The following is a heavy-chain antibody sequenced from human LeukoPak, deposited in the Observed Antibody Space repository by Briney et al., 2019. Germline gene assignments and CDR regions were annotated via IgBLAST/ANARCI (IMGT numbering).Heavy chain of an antibody. CDR3: ARDYYDSSGYAEYFQH. CDR2: TSPKSGAT. Sequence: ASVKVSCKASGYTFTDYYIHWVRQAPGQGLEWMGWTSPKSGATNSAQKFQDRVTMTRDTSISTAYMELSSLRSDDTAVYYCARDYYDSSGYAEYFQHWGQGTLVTVSS. D-gene: IGHD3-22*01. CDR1: GYTFTDYY. J-gene: IGHJ1*01. V-gene: IGHV1-2*02.